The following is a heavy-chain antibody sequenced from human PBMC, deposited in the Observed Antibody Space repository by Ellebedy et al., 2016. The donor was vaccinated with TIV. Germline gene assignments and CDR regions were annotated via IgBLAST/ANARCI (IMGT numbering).Heavy chain of an antibody. CDR2: IKQDGSEK. Sequence: GESLKISCAASGFTFSNYWMSWVRQAPGKGLEWVANIKQDGSEKYYVDSVKGRFTISRDNAKNSLYLQMNSLRAEDTAVYFCARHHRRDGYKTFDYWGQGTLVTVSS. J-gene: IGHJ4*02. V-gene: IGHV3-7*01. CDR3: ARHHRRDGYKTFDY. CDR1: GFTFSNYW. D-gene: IGHD5-24*01.